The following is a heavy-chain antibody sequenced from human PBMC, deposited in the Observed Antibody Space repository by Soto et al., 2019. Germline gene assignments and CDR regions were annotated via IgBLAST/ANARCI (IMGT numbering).Heavy chain of an antibody. D-gene: IGHD2-8*02. CDR1: GGPIQGHY. J-gene: IGHJ5*02. V-gene: IGHV4-59*08. CDR2: IYSSGST. CDR3: ARTPIGYCSGGTCSNWFDP. Sequence: SGNPSPTCTFSGGPIQGHYLRLVRADPREGLEWVGYIYSSGSTYVRPSLKSRVSMSVDPSKNQVSLRLTSVTATDTAVYYCARTPIGYCSGGTCSNWFDPWGQGTLVTVSS.